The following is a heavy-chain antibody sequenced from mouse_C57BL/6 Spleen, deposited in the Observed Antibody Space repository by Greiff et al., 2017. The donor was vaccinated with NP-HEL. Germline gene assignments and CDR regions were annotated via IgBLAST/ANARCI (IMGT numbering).Heavy chain of an antibody. CDR1: GFTFSSYT. V-gene: IGHV5-9*01. Sequence: EVKLEESGGGLVKPGGSLKLSCAASGFTFSSYTMSWVRQTPEKRLEWVATISGGGGNTYYPDSVKGRFTISRDNAKNTLYLQMSSLRSEDTALYYCARNSFFDYWGQGTTLTVSS. D-gene: IGHD2-1*01. J-gene: IGHJ2*01. CDR2: ISGGGGNT. CDR3: ARNSFFDY.